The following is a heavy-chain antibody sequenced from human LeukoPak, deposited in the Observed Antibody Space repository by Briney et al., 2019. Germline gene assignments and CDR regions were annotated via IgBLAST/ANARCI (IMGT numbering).Heavy chain of an antibody. CDR3: ARQRAHGTWAFDY. V-gene: IGHV4-39*01. CDR1: GGSISGGTYL. Sequence: PSETLSLTCTVSGGSISGGTYLWAWIRQPPGKGLEWIGSTSYSGTTYYNPSLKSRVTVSLDTSKNQFSLKLSSVTAADTAVYYCARQRAHGTWAFDYWGQGTLLTVSS. D-gene: IGHD1-26*01. J-gene: IGHJ4*02. CDR2: TSYSGTT.